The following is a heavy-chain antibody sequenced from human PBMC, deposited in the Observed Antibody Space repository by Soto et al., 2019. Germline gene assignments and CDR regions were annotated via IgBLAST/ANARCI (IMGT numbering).Heavy chain of an antibody. CDR2: IRGSTYGGTT. CDR1: GFTSDDYDYA. V-gene: IGHV3-49*04. CDR3: SRDGDFYGLGV. Sequence: GGSLRLSCTFSGFTSDDYDYALTWVRQAPGKGLQWLGLIRGSTYGGTTEYAASVKGRFTISRDDSKGITYLQMNSLKTEDTAVYYCSRDGDFYGLGVWGQGTTVTVSS. J-gene: IGHJ6*02. D-gene: IGHD3-3*01.